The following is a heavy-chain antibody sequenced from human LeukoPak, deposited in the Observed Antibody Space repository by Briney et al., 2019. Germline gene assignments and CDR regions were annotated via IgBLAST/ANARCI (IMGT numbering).Heavy chain of an antibody. Sequence: GGSLRLSCAASGFTFSNYAMSWVRQAPGKGLEWVSAFSGSGGSTYYADSVKGRFTISRDNSKNTLYLQMNSLRAEDTAVYYCAELGITMIGGVWGKGTTVTISS. CDR1: GFTFSNYA. CDR2: FSGSGGST. J-gene: IGHJ6*04. D-gene: IGHD3-10*02. CDR3: AELGITMIGGV. V-gene: IGHV3-23*01.